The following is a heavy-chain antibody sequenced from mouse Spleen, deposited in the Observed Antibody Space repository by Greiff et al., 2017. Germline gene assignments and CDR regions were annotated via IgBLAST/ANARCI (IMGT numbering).Heavy chain of an antibody. CDR1: GFTFSSYA. D-gene: IGHD4-1*01. CDR3: ARLGTGPFDY. J-gene: IGHJ2*01. CDR2: ISSGGGNT. Sequence: DVQLQESGGGLVKLGGSLKLSCAASGFTFSSYAMSWVRQTPEKRLEWVATISSGGGNTYYPDSVKGRFTISRDNAKNTLYLQMSSLKSEDTAMYYCARLGTGPFDYWGQGTTLTVSS. V-gene: IGHV5-9-3*01.